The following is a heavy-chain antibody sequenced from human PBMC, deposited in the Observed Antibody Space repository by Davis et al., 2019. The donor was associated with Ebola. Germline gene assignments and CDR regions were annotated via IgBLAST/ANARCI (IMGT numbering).Heavy chain of an antibody. CDR2: ISSSSSYI. CDR3: ARDYDSSSPPPYV. Sequence: GESLKISCAASGFTFSSYSMNWVRQAPGKGLEWVSSISSSSSYIYYADSVKGRFTISRDNAKNSLYLQMNSLRAEDTAVYYCARDYDSSSPPPYVWGKGTTVTVSS. CDR1: GFTFSSYS. V-gene: IGHV3-21*01. D-gene: IGHD6-6*01. J-gene: IGHJ6*04.